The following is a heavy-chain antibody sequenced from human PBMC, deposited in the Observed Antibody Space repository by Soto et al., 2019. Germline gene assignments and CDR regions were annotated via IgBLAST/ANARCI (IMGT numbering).Heavy chain of an antibody. V-gene: IGHV1-69*01. D-gene: IGHD6-13*01. CDR1: GGTFSSYA. J-gene: IGHJ6*02. CDR3: ARDRIAGSKYYYGMDV. CDR2: IIPIFGTE. Sequence: QVQLVQSGAEVKKPGSSVRVSCKASGGTFSSYAISWVRQAPGQGLEWMGGIIPIFGTENYAQKFQGRVTITAYESTSTAYMELSSLRSEDTAVYYCARDRIAGSKYYYGMDVWGQGTTGTVSS.